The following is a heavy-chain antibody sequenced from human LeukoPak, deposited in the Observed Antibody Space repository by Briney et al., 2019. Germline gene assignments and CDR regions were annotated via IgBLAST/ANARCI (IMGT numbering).Heavy chain of an antibody. V-gene: IGHV4-59*01. CDR3: ARDSEGRGDYFDY. CDR1: GGSISSYY. Sequence: SETLSLTCTVSGGSISSYYWSWIRQPPGKGLEWLGYIYYSGSTNYNPSLKSRVTISVDTSKNQFSLKLSSVTAADTAVYYCARDSEGRGDYFDYWGQGTLVTVSS. D-gene: IGHD5-24*01. CDR2: IYYSGST. J-gene: IGHJ4*02.